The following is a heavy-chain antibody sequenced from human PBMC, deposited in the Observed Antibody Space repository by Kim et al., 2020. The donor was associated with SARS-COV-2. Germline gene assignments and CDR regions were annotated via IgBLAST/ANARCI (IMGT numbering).Heavy chain of an antibody. V-gene: IGHV3-23*05. J-gene: IGHJ4*02. Sequence: YYADYVKGRFTISRDKFKDTLYLQMDSRRADDTAVYYCAKGLATRWFAFEYWGQGALVTVS. D-gene: IGHD3-10*01. CDR3: AKGLATRWFAFEY.